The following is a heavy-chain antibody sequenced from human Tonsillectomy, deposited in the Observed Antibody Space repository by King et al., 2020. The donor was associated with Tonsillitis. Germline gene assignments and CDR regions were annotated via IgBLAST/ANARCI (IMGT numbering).Heavy chain of an antibody. CDR3: AKELGDEVGDGFDI. CDR1: GFPFNNYA. D-gene: IGHD1-26*01. CDR2: ISGSGGST. Sequence: VQLVESGGGLVQPGGSLRLSCAASGFPFNNYAMSWVRQPPGKGLEWVSAISGSGGSTYYAESVKGRFTISRENSKNTQYLQMNSLRVEDTAVYYCAKELGDEVGDGFDIWRQGTRVTVSS. J-gene: IGHJ3*02. V-gene: IGHV3-23*04.